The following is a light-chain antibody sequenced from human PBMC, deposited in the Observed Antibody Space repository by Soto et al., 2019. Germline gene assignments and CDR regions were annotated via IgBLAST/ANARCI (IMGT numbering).Light chain of an antibody. CDR1: QRVSSNY. CDR2: GAF. Sequence: EIVLTQSPDTLSLSPGERTTLSCRASQRVSSNYLAWFQQRPGQAPRLLIYGAFNRATGLPDRFSGSGSGTDFSLTISRLEPEDSAVYYCQQYGDSPGTFGQGTKVDIK. J-gene: IGKJ1*01. V-gene: IGKV3-20*01. CDR3: QQYGDSPGT.